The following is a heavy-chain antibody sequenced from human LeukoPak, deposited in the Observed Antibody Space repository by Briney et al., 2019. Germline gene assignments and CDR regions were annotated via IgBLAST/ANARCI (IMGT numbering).Heavy chain of an antibody. D-gene: IGHD3-9*01. CDR2: ISWDGGST. J-gene: IGHJ4*02. CDR3: ARDSHTYFDWLLDGSRFDY. V-gene: IGHV3-43D*03. Sequence: GGSLRLSCAASGFTFDDYAMHWVRQAPGKGLEWVSLISWDGGSTHYADSVKGRFTISRDNSKNSLYLQMNSLRAEDTAVYYCARDSHTYFDWLLDGSRFDYWGQGTLVTVSS. CDR1: GFTFDDYA.